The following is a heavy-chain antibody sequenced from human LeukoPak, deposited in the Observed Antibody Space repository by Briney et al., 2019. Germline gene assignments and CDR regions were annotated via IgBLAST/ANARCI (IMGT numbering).Heavy chain of an antibody. J-gene: IGHJ4*02. CDR1: GFTFSSYW. D-gene: IGHD5-12*01. CDR2: INQDGSER. CDR3: ASFRGYAGYDLDY. V-gene: IGHV3-7*02. Sequence: GGSLRLSCAASGFTFSSYWMSWVRQAPGKGLEWVANINQDGSERYYVDSVKGRFTISRDNAKNSLYLQMNSLRAGDTAAYYCASFRGYAGYDLDYWGQGTLVTVSS.